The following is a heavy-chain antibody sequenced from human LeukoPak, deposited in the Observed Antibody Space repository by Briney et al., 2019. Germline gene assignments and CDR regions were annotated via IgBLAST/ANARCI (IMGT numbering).Heavy chain of an antibody. V-gene: IGHV3-21*01. Sequence: GGSLRLSCAASGFTFSSYTMNWVRQAPGKGLEWVSSIHSSSGSIYYADSLKGRFTISRDNAKNSLYLQMNSLRAEDTAVYYCARDLAWDAFDIWGQGTMVTVSS. CDR3: ARDLAWDAFDI. J-gene: IGHJ3*02. CDR1: GFTFSSYT. CDR2: IHSSSGSI.